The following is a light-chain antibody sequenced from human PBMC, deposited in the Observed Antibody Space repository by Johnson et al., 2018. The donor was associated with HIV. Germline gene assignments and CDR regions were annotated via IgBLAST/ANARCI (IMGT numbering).Light chain of an antibody. V-gene: IGLV1-51*02. CDR1: SSNIGNNH. CDR2: EKN. Sequence: QSVLTQPPSVSAAPGQKVTISCSGSSSNIGNNHVSWYQQFPGTAPKLLIYEKNKRPSGIPDRFSASKSGTSATLGITGLQTGDEADYYCATWDSSLNPHYVFGTGTKVTVL. CDR3: ATWDSSLNPHYV. J-gene: IGLJ1*01.